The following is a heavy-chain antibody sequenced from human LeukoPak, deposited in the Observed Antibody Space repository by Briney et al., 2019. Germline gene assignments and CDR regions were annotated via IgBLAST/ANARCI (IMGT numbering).Heavy chain of an antibody. V-gene: IGHV3-7*03. D-gene: IGHD6-13*01. J-gene: IGHJ4*02. CDR3: VKNSGWYCLDY. CDR2: INEDGSHS. CDR1: GFSFSYYW. Sequence: GGPLRLSCAASGFSFSYYWMTWLRQAPGKGLERVADINEDGSHSYCVDSVKVRFTLSRDNAKNSLFLQMNSLRAEDTAVYYCVKNSGWYCLDYWGRGTLVTVSS.